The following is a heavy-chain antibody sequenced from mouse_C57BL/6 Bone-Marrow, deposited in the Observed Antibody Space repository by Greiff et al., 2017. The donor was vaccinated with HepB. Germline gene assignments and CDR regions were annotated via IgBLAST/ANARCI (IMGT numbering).Heavy chain of an antibody. CDR3: AKGLLTMMDY. Sequence: QVQLQQPGAELVMPGASVKLSCKASGYTFTSYWMHWVKQRPGQGLEWIGEIDPSDSYTNYNQKFKGKSTLTVDKSSSTAYMQLSSLTSEDSAVYYCAKGLLTMMDYWGQGTSVTVSS. V-gene: IGHV1-69*01. D-gene: IGHD3-1*01. CDR2: IDPSDSYT. CDR1: GYTFTSYW. J-gene: IGHJ4*01.